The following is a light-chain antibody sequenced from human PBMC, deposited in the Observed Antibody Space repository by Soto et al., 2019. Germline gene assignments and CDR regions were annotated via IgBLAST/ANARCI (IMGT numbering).Light chain of an antibody. CDR2: ETS. Sequence: DIHMTHSPSTLSASVGDRVSITCRASQSINRWLAWYQQKPGKAPKLLIYETSSLESEVPSRFGGSGSGTEFTLTISSLQPDDFATYYCQHYHSYSEAFGQGTKVDIK. CDR3: QHYHSYSEA. V-gene: IGKV1-5*03. CDR1: QSINRW. J-gene: IGKJ1*01.